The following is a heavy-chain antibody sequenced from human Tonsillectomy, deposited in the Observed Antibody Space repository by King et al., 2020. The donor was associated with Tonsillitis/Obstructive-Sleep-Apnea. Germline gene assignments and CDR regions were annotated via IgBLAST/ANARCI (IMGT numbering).Heavy chain of an antibody. D-gene: IGHD3-16*01. J-gene: IGHJ4*02. CDR1: GFTFSSYG. V-gene: IGHV3-33*01. CDR2: IWYDGSNK. CDR3: ARWGDGRRFYS. Sequence: VQLVESGGGVVQPGRSLRLSCAASGFTFSSYGMNWVRQAPGKGLEWVAVIWYDGSNKYYVDSVKGRFTISRDNSKNMLWLQMNSLRAADTGVYYCARWGDGRRFYSWGQGTPVTVSS.